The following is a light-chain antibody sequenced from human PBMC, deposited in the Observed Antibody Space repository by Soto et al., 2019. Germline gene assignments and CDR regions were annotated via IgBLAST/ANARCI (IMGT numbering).Light chain of an antibody. V-gene: IGLV1-47*01. CDR2: KNS. J-gene: IGLJ1*01. CDR3: AAWDDTLRSSYV. CDR1: GSNIGSNY. Sequence: QSVLTQPPSASGTPGQTVTISCSGSGSNIGSNYVDWYQQFPGTAPKLLIYKNSQRPSGVPDRFSGSKSGTSASLAISGLRSEDEAHYYCAAWDDTLRSSYVLGPGTKVTV.